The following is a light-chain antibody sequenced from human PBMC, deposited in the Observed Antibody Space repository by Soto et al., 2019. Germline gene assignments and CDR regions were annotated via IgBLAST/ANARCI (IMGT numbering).Light chain of an antibody. V-gene: IGLV1-40*01. J-gene: IGLJ3*02. CDR2: GNS. CDR3: HSYDSSLSGWV. CDR1: SSNIGAGYD. Sequence: QSVLTQPPSVSGAPGQRATISCTGSSSNIGAGYDVHWYKQLPGTAPKLLIFGNSNRPSGVPDRFSGSKSGTSASLAITGLQAEYEADYYCHSYDSSLSGWVFGGGTKVTVL.